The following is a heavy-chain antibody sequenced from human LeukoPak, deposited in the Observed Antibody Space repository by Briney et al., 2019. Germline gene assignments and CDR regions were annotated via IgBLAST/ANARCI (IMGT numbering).Heavy chain of an antibody. V-gene: IGHV3-30*02. CDR3: AREGYDFWSGYYPFDY. CDR2: IRYDGSKK. D-gene: IGHD3-3*01. Sequence: AGGSLRLSCAASKFIFSSYGMHWVRQAPGKGLEWVSFIRYDGSKKYYADSVKGRFTISRDNSKNTLYLQMNSLRAEDTAVYYCAREGYDFWSGYYPFDYWGQGTLVTVSS. CDR1: KFIFSSYG. J-gene: IGHJ4*02.